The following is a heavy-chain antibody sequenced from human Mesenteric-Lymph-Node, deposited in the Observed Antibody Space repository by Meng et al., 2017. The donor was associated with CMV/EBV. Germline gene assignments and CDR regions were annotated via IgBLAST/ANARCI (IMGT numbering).Heavy chain of an antibody. D-gene: IGHD3-16*01. CDR1: GDSVSSNDAT. V-gene: IGHV6-1*01. CDR3: LRDGTWGH. CDR2: TYYRSKWYT. J-gene: IGHJ4*02. Sequence: SETLSLTCAISGDSVSSNDATWNWIRQSPSRGLEWLGRTYYRSKWYTDYAVSVKGRIAINPDTAKNQFSLQLNSVTPEDTAVYYCLRDGTWGHWGQGTLVTVYS.